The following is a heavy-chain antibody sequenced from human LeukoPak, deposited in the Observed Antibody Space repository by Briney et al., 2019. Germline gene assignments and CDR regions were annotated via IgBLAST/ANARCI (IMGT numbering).Heavy chain of an antibody. Sequence: GGSLRLSCAASGFIVSSDYMNWVRQAPGKGLEWVSVIYSGGHTYYTDSVKGRFTISRDISNNTLYLHMNSLRLDDTAVYYCARSTRDGYNHYHYYYMDVWGKGTTVTVSS. D-gene: IGHD5-24*01. V-gene: IGHV3-53*01. CDR1: GFIVSSDY. J-gene: IGHJ6*03. CDR3: ARSTRDGYNHYHYYYMDV. CDR2: IYSGGHT.